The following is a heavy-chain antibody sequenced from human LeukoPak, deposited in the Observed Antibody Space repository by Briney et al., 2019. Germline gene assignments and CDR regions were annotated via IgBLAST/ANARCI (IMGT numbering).Heavy chain of an antibody. D-gene: IGHD3-22*01. CDR1: GGSISGGDYY. Sequence: SETLSLTCTVSGGSISGGDYYWSWIRQPPGKGLEWIGYIYYSGSTYYNPSLKSRVTISVDTSKNQFSLKLSSVTAADTAVYYCAREPITMIVVPTSLPDAFDIWGQGTMVTVSS. J-gene: IGHJ3*02. CDR2: IYYSGST. V-gene: IGHV4-30-4*01. CDR3: AREPITMIVVPTSLPDAFDI.